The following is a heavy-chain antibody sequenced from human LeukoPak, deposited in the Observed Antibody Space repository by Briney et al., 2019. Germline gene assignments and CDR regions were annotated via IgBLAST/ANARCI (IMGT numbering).Heavy chain of an antibody. V-gene: IGHV4-38-2*01. CDR3: ARNWDYYDSSGYYRDY. CDR2: IYHSGST. D-gene: IGHD3-22*01. Sequence: PSETLSLTCAVSGYSISSGYYWGWTRQPPGKGLEWIGSIYHSGSTYYNPSLKSRVTISVDTSKNQFSLKLSSVTAADTAVYYCARNWDYYDSSGYYRDYWGQGTLVTVSS. J-gene: IGHJ4*02. CDR1: GYSISSGYY.